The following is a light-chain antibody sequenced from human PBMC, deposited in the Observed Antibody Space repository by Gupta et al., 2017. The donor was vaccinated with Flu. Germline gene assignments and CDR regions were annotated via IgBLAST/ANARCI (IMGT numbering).Light chain of an antibody. CDR1: QNIGGA. J-gene: IGKJ1*01. CDR3: HQSSDLPWT. CDR2: YAS. V-gene: IGKV6-21*01. Sequence: EIVLTQSPDFQSVTPKERVTITCRASQNIGGASHWYQQKPDQSPKVLIKYASQSFSGVPSRFSGSGSGTDFTLTINGLETEDAATYYCHQSSDLPWTFGQGTKVEIK.